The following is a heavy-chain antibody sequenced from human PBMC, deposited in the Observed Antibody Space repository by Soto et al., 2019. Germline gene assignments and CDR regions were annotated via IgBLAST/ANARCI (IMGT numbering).Heavy chain of an antibody. CDR3: ARASIKIFGVVIPSRI. CDR1: GGSFSGYY. V-gene: IGHV4-34*01. D-gene: IGHD3-3*01. CDR2: INHSGST. J-gene: IGHJ6*02. Sequence: PSETLSLTCAVYGGSFSGYYWSWIRQPPGKGLEWIGEINHSGSTNYNPSLKSRVTISVDTSKNQFSLKLSSVTAADTAVYYCARASIKIFGVVIPSRIWGQGTTVTVSS.